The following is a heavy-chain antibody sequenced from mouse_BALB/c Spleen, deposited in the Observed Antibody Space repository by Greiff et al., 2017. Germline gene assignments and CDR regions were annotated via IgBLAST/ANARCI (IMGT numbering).Heavy chain of an antibody. V-gene: IGHV5-9-4*01. D-gene: IGHD2-4*01. CDR3: ARGMITSRYFDV. J-gene: IGHJ1*01. CDR1: GFTFSSYA. Sequence: EVKVEESGGGLVKPGGSLKLSCAASGFTFSSYAMSWVRQSPEKRLEWVAEISSGGSYTYYPDTVTGRFTISRDNAKNTLYLEMSSLRSEDTAMYYCARGMITSRYFDVWGAGTTVTVSS. CDR2: ISSGGSYT.